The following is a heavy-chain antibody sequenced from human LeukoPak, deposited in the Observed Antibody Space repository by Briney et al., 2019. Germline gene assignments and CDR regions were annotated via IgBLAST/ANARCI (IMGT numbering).Heavy chain of an antibody. J-gene: IGHJ4*02. CDR2: IYYSGST. CDR1: GGSISSYW. CDR3: ARGPLDSGYTYFDY. V-gene: IGHV4-59*01. Sequence: SETLSLTCTVSGGSISSYWWSWIRQPPGKGLECIGYIYYSGSTNYNPSLKSRVTISVDTSKNQFSLKLSSVTAADTAVYYCARGPLDSGYTYFDYWGQGTLVSVAS. D-gene: IGHD5-12*01.